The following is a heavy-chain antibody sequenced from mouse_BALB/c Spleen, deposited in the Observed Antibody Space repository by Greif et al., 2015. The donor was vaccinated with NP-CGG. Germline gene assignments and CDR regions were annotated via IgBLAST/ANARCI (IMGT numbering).Heavy chain of an antibody. J-gene: IGHJ4*01. CDR1: GFSLTSYG. V-gene: IGHV2-6*02. Sequence: VMLVESGPGLVATSQSLSITCTVSGFSLTSYGVHWVRQPPGKGLEWLVVIWSDGSTTYNSALKSRLSISKDNSKSQVFLKFNSLQTDDIAMYYCARNSHVDAMDYWGQGTSLTVSS. CDR2: IWSDGST. CDR3: ARNSHVDAMDY.